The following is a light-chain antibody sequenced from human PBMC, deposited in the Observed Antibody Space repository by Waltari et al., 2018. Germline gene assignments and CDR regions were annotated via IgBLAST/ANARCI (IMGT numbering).Light chain of an antibody. J-gene: IGKJ4*01. Sequence: DIQLTQSPSSLSASAGDRVTITCRASQSISNFLNWYQQKPGKAPNLLIYYTSSLQSGVPSRFSGSGSGTDFTLTISSLQPEDFATYFCQQSYRTPLTFGGGTKVEIK. CDR2: YTS. V-gene: IGKV1-39*01. CDR1: QSISNF. CDR3: QQSYRTPLT.